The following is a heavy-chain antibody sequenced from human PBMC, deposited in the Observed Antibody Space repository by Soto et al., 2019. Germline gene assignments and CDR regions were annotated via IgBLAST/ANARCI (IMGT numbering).Heavy chain of an antibody. CDR3: ARADLVGATRGGWDY. D-gene: IGHD1-26*01. V-gene: IGHV4-30-4*01. Sequence: QVQLQESGPGLVKPSQTLSLTCTVSGGSISSGDYYWSWIRQPPGKGLEWIGYIYYSGSTYYNPSLKRRVTISVDTSKNQFSLKLSSVPAAATAVYYCARADLVGATRGGWDYWGQGTLVTVSS. CDR1: GGSISSGDYY. CDR2: IYYSGST. J-gene: IGHJ4*02.